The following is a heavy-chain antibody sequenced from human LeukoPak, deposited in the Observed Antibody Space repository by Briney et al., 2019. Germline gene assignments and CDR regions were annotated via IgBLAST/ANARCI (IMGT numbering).Heavy chain of an antibody. CDR2: ISASGGST. D-gene: IGHD5-18*01. J-gene: IGHJ4*02. CDR3: ARGPMYSYGHFDS. Sequence: GGSLRLSCAASGFTFSSSAMSWVRQVPGKGLEWVSGISASGGSTSYADSVRGRFTISRDNSKNTLYVQMNSLRDEDTAVYYCARGPMYSYGHFDSWGQGTLVIVSS. V-gene: IGHV3-23*01. CDR1: GFTFSSSA.